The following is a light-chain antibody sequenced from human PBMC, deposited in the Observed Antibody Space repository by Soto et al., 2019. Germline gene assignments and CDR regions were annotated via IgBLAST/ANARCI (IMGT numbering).Light chain of an antibody. CDR2: GAS. CDR1: QSVSNNY. J-gene: IGKJ4*01. CDR3: QHCQPYGDSPPLT. V-gene: IGKV3-20*01. Sequence: EIVMTQSPATLSVSPLEIATLSFMASQSVSNNYLAWYQQKPAQAPRLVIYGASNRDTGIPDRFSGSGSGTDFTLTISRLEPEDFAVYYCQHCQPYGDSPPLTFGGGTKVDI.